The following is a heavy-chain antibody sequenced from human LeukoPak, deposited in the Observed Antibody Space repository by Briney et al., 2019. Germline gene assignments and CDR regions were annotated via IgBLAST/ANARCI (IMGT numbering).Heavy chain of an antibody. D-gene: IGHD3-10*01. V-gene: IGHV5-51*01. CDR3: TRHRKRGKPPDY. Sequence: GESLKISCKASGYTFSNYWIGWVRQMPGEGLESMAIIYPADSDSRYSPSFQGQVTISADKSITTAYLQWSSLQASDTAIYYCTRHRKRGKPPDYWGQGPLVTVTS. J-gene: IGHJ4*02. CDR2: IYPADSDS. CDR1: GYTFSNYW.